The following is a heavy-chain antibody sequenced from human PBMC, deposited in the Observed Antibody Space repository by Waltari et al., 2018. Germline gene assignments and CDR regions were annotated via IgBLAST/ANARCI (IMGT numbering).Heavy chain of an antibody. CDR2: INYSGTT. V-gene: IGHV4-39*01. Sequence: QLQLQESGPGLVKPSETLSLTCTVSGDSISSSLSYWSWIRQPPGKGLDWIASINYSGTTYYNPSLKSRVTISVDTSKNQFSLKLTSVTAADTAVYYCARYVVGGSTSIFYFDHWGQGTLVTVSS. CDR3: ARYVVGGSTSIFYFDH. J-gene: IGHJ4*02. CDR1: GDSISSSLSY. D-gene: IGHD1-26*01.